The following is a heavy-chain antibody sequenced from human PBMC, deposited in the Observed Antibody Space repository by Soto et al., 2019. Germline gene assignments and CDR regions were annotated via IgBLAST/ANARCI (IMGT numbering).Heavy chain of an antibody. CDR2: IYYSGST. J-gene: IGHJ6*03. CDR3: ARHPYGGYYYYYYMDV. Sequence: SETLSLTCTVSGGSISSYYWSWIRQPPGKGLEWIGYIYYSGSTNYNPSLQSRVTISVDTSKNQFSLKLSSVTAADTAVYYCARHPYGGYYYYYYMDVWGKGTTVTVSS. V-gene: IGHV4-59*08. CDR1: GGSISSYY. D-gene: IGHD4-17*01.